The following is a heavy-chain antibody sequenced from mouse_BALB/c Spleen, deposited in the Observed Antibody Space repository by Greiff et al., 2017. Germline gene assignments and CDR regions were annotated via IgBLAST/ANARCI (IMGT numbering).Heavy chain of an antibody. CDR3: ARDYYLDY. Sequence: EVKLMESGGGLVQPGGSLKLSCAASGFTFSSYGMSWVRQTPDKRLELVATINSNGGSTYYPDSVKGRFTISRDNAKNTLYLQMSSLKSEDTAMYYCARDYYLDYWGQGTTLTVSS. D-gene: IGHD2-1*01. V-gene: IGHV5-6-3*01. J-gene: IGHJ2*01. CDR1: GFTFSSYG. CDR2: INSNGGST.